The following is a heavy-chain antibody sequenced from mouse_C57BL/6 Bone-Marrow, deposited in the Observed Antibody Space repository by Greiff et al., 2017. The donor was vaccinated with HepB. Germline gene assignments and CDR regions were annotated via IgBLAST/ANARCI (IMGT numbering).Heavy chain of an antibody. CDR2: IDPSDSYT. Sequence: QVQLQQPGAELVMPGASVKLSCKASGYTFTSYWMHWVKQRPGQGLEWIGEIDPSDSYTNYNQKFKGKSTLTVDKSSSTAYRQLSSLTSEDSAVYYCAREYYYGSSPAWFAYWGQGTLVTVSA. CDR1: GYTFTSYW. CDR3: AREYYYGSSPAWFAY. V-gene: IGHV1-69*01. D-gene: IGHD1-1*01. J-gene: IGHJ3*01.